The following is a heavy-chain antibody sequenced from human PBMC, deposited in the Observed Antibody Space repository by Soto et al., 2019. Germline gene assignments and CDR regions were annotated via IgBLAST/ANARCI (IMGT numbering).Heavy chain of an antibody. V-gene: IGHV4-30-4*01. J-gene: IGHJ6*02. CDR3: ARDRAKWKDYYYYGMDV. CDR2: IYYSGST. Sequence: QVQLQESGPGLVKPSQTLSLTCTVSGGSISSGDDFWTWIRQPPGKGLEWIGYIYYSGSTYYNPSLKSRLTTSVGTSENQFSLKLSSVTAADTAVYYCARDRAKWKDYYYYGMDVWGQGTTVTVSS. D-gene: IGHD1-20*01. CDR1: GGSISSGDDF.